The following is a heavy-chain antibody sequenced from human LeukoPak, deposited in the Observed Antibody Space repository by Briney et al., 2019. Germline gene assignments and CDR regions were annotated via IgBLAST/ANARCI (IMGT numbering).Heavy chain of an antibody. J-gene: IGHJ4*02. CDR1: GFTFSGYG. D-gene: IGHD3-10*01. CDR2: ISSSSSTI. CDR3: AKGSPYYYGSGFDY. V-gene: IGHV3-48*01. Sequence: GALRLSCAASGFTFSGYGMSWVRQAPGKGLEWVSYISSSSSTIYYADSVKGRFTISRDNSKNTLYLQMNSLRAEDTAVYYCAKGSPYYYGSGFDYWGQGTLVTVSS.